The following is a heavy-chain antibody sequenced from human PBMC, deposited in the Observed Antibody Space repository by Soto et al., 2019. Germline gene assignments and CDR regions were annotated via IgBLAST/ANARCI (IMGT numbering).Heavy chain of an antibody. V-gene: IGHV4-31*03. CDR3: ARSSTSANYFDY. J-gene: IGHJ4*02. Sequence: QVQLQGAGPGLVKPSQTLSLPCPVSGGSISSGGYYWSWIPQPPGKGLEWIGYIYYSGSTYYNPSLKSRVTISVDTSKNQFSLKLSSVTAADTAVYYCARSSTSANYFDYWGQGTLVTVSS. CDR1: GGSISSGGYY. D-gene: IGHD2-2*01. CDR2: IYYSGST.